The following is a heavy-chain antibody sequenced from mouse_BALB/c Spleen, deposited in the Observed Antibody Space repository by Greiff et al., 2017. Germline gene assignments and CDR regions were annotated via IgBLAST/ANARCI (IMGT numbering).Heavy chain of an antibody. CDR1: GYSITSDYA. CDR2: ISYSGST. J-gene: IGHJ2*01. D-gene: IGHD1-3*01. CDR3: ARSKEWNYYFDY. V-gene: IGHV3-2*02. Sequence: EVKLQESGPGLVKPSQSLSLTCTVTGYSITSDYAWNWIRQFPGNKLEWMGYISYSGSTSYNPSLKSRISITRDTSKNQFFLQLNSVTTEDTATYYCARSKEWNYYFDYWGQGTTLTVSS.